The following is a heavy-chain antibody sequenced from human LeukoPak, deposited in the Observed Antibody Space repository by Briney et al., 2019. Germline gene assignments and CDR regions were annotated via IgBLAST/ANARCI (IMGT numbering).Heavy chain of an antibody. CDR1: GGSISSYY. CDR3: ARGITSCYDY. CDR2: IYYSGST. V-gene: IGHV4-59*08. D-gene: IGHD2-2*01. Sequence: SETLSLTCTVSGGSISSYYWSWIRQPPGKGLEWIGYIYYSGSTYYNPSLESRGTISVDTSKNQFSLKLSSVTAADTAVYYCARGITSCYDYWGQGTLVTVSS. J-gene: IGHJ4*02.